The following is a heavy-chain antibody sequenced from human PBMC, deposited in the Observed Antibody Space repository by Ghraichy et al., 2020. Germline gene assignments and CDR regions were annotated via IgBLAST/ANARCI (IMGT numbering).Heavy chain of an antibody. CDR2: FDPEDGET. CDR3: ATVPKIYGSGSYFVLAALVYKH. CDR1: GYTLTELS. D-gene: IGHD3-10*01. J-gene: IGHJ1*01. Sequence: ASVKVSCKVSGYTLTELSMHWVRQAPGKGLEWMGGFDPEDGETIYAQKFQGRVTMTEDTSTDTAYMELSSLRSEDTAVYYCATVPKIYGSGSYFVLAALVYKHWGQGTLVTVS. V-gene: IGHV1-24*01.